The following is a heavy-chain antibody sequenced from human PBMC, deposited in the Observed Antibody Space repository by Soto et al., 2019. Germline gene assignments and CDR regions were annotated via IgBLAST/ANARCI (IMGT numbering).Heavy chain of an antibody. V-gene: IGHV4-4*02. J-gene: IGHJ4*02. Sequence: QVQLEESGPGLAKPSGTLSLTCTVSGGSISSNNWWSWVRQPPGKGLEWIGEIYHSGSTNYNPSLKSRVIISVDTSKNQFSLRLSSVTAADMAVYYCARYIAASGTYYLDFWGQGTLVTVSS. CDR2: IYHSGST. D-gene: IGHD6-13*01. CDR1: GGSISSNNW. CDR3: ARYIAASGTYYLDF.